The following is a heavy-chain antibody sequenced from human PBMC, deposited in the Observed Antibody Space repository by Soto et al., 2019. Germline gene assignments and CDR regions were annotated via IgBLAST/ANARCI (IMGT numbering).Heavy chain of an antibody. V-gene: IGHV4-31*03. Sequence: QVQLQESGPGLVKPSQTLSLTCSVSGGSISSDGYHWTWIRQHPGKGLEWIGHIYHSGSTYYNPSLKGRVIILVDTSKNQFSLKLSSVTAADTAVYYCARIGYCTTAGCYGLDYWGQGTLVTVSS. CDR1: GGSISSDGYH. J-gene: IGHJ4*02. CDR3: ARIGYCTTAGCYGLDY. D-gene: IGHD2-8*01. CDR2: IYHSGST.